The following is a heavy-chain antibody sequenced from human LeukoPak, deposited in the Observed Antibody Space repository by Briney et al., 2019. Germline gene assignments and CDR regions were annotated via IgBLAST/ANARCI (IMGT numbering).Heavy chain of an antibody. CDR2: ISYDGSNK. V-gene: IGHV3-30-3*01. D-gene: IGHD3-16*01. CDR1: GFTFSSYA. CDR3: ASGNMITFGGVL. J-gene: IGHJ4*02. Sequence: GGSLRLSCAASGFTFSSYAMHWVRQAPGKGLEWVAVISYDGSNKYYADSVKGRFTISRDNAKNSLYLQMNSLRAEDTAVYYCASGNMITFGGVLWGQGTLVTVSS.